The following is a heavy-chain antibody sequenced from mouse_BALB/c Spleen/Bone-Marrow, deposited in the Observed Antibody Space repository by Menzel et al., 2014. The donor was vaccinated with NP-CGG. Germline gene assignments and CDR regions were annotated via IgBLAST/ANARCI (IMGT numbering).Heavy chain of an antibody. CDR3: ARSPNWDPYYAMDY. Sequence: VQLQQSGPELVKPGASVKMSCKASGYTFTDYIINWVKQRTGQGPEWIGEIYPGSGSIYYNEKFKGKATLTADKSSNTAYMQFSSLTSEDSAVYFCARSPNWDPYYAMDYWGQGTSVTVSS. CDR1: GYTFTDYI. J-gene: IGHJ4*01. D-gene: IGHD4-1*01. V-gene: IGHV1-77*01. CDR2: IYPGSGSI.